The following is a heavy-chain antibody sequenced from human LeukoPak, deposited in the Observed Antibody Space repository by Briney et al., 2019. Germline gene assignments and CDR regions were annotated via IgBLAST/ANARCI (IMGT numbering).Heavy chain of an antibody. CDR1: GYTFSGYY. CDR3: ARDPSGSYSDWFDP. V-gene: IGHV1-2*02. Sequence: ASVKVSCKASGYTFSGYYMHWVRQAPGQGLEWVGWINCNTGGTNYVQKFQGRLTMTRDTSISTAYTELSSLRSDDTAVYYCARDPSGSYSDWFDPWGQGTLVTVSS. J-gene: IGHJ5*02. CDR2: INCNTGGT. D-gene: IGHD1-26*01.